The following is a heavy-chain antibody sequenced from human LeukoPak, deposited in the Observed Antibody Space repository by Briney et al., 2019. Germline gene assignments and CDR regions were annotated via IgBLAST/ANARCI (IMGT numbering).Heavy chain of an antibody. Sequence: GGSLRLSCAASGFTFSSYGMEWVRQAPGKGLEWLTVIWYDGSKKYYADSVKGRFTISRDNAKNSLYLQMNSLRAEDTAVYYCARDTSRGIEYFQYWGQGTLVTVSS. CDR3: ARDTSRGIEYFQY. D-gene: IGHD3-3*01. J-gene: IGHJ1*01. CDR1: GFTFSSYG. V-gene: IGHV3-33*01. CDR2: IWYDGSKK.